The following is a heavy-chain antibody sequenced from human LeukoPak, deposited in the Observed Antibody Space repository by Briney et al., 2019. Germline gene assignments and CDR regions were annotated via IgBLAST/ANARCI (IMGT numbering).Heavy chain of an antibody. V-gene: IGHV3-33*01. CDR2: IWYDGSNK. Sequence: GGSVRLSCAASGFTFSSYGMHWVRQAPGKGLEWVAVIWYDGSNKYYADSMKGRFTISRDNSKNTLYLQMNSLRAEDTAVYYCARGSSGWYSLIDYWGQGTLVTVSS. CDR1: GFTFSSYG. CDR3: ARGSSGWYSLIDY. D-gene: IGHD6-19*01. J-gene: IGHJ4*02.